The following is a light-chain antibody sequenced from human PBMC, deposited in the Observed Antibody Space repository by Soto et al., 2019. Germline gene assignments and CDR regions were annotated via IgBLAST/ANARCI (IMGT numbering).Light chain of an antibody. V-gene: IGKV3-20*01. CDR1: QSVSSY. CDR3: QQFSSYPLT. CDR2: GAS. Sequence: EIVMTQSPATLSFSPGERATLSCRASQSVSSYLAWYQQKPGQAPRLLIFGASTRATGIPDRFSGGGSGTDFTLTISRLEPEDFAVYYCQQFSSYPLTFGGGTKVDFK. J-gene: IGKJ4*01.